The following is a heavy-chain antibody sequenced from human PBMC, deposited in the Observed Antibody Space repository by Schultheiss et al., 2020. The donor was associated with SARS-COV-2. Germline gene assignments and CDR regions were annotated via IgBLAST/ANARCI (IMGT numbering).Heavy chain of an antibody. V-gene: IGHV3-48*03. CDR1: GFTFSSYE. CDR2: ISSSGSTI. Sequence: GESLKISCAASGFTFSSYEMNWVRQAPGKGLEWVSYISSSGSTIYYADSVKGRFTISRDNAKNTLYLQMDSLRVEDTAVYYCVRGIEHYGDYVSHYWGQGTLVTVSS. D-gene: IGHD4-17*01. CDR3: VRGIEHYGDYVSHY. J-gene: IGHJ4*02.